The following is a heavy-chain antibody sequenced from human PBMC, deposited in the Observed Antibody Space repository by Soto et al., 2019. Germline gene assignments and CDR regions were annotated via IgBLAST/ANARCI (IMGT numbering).Heavy chain of an antibody. J-gene: IGHJ6*02. CDR3: ARDGPLDYYGSGCSQDV. V-gene: IGHV4-31*03. CDR1: GGSITSGGYY. CDR2: IYYSGFT. D-gene: IGHD3-10*01. Sequence: PSETLSLTCTVSGGSITSGGYYWSWIRQHPGKGLEWIGYIYYSGFTYYNPSLKSRVTISVDTSKNQFSLKLSSVTAADTAVYYCARDGPLDYYGSGCSQDVWGQGTTVTVSS.